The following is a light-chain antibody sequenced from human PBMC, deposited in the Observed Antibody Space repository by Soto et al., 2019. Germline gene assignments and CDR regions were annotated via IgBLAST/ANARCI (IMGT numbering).Light chain of an antibody. J-gene: IGLJ1*01. V-gene: IGLV2-14*02. CDR3: SSYAGSNNFGV. Sequence: QSALTQPASVSGSPGQSITISCTGTSSDVGSYNLVSWYQQHPGKAPKLMIYEGSKRPSGVSNRFSGSKSGNTASLTVSGLQAEDEADYYCSSYAGSNNFGVFGTGTKVTVL. CDR2: EGS. CDR1: SSDVGSYNL.